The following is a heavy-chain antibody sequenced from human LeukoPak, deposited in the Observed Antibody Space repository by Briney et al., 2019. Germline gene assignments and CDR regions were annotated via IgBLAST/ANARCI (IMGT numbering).Heavy chain of an antibody. CDR2: IYHSGST. Sequence: SETLSLTCTVSGGSINNYYWSWIRQPPGKGLEWIGYIYHSGSTNYNPSLKSRVTMSVDTSKNQFSLKLSSVTAADTAVYYCARDRAAYYDILTGYYHAGYFDYWGQGTLVTVSS. D-gene: IGHD3-9*01. V-gene: IGHV4-59*01. J-gene: IGHJ4*02. CDR3: ARDRAAYYDILTGYYHAGYFDY. CDR1: GGSINNYY.